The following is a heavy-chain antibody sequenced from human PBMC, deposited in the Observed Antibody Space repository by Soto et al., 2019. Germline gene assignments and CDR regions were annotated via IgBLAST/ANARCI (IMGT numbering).Heavy chain of an antibody. J-gene: IGHJ4*02. CDR2: ISAYSGNT. CDR3: ARDFYQSSGYCDY. Sequence: QLQLVQSGAEVKKPGASVKVSCKAYGYTFSSYGLSWVRQAPGQGLEWMGWISAYSGNTVYTQRFKGRLTMATDTSTGTAYMELRSLRSDDTAVYYCARDFYQSSGYCDYWGQGTLVTVSS. CDR1: GYTFSSYG. V-gene: IGHV1-18*01. D-gene: IGHD3-22*01.